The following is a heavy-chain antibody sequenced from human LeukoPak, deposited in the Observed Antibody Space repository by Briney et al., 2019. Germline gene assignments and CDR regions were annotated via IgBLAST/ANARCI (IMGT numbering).Heavy chain of an antibody. CDR2: INPSRGIA. CDR3: ASDYYDSSGYYR. V-gene: IGHV1-69*04. D-gene: IGHD3-22*01. Sequence: SVKVSCKASGYTFSSYSMHWVRQAPGQGLEWMGRINPSRGIANYAQKFQGRVTITADKSTSTAYMELSSLRSEDTAVYYCASDYYDSSGYYRWGQGTLVTVSS. J-gene: IGHJ5*02. CDR1: GYTFSSYS.